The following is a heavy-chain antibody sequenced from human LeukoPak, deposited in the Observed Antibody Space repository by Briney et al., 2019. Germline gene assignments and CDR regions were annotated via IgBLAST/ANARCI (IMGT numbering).Heavy chain of an antibody. CDR3: AKDTEAVAGTSWFDP. Sequence: QPGGSLRLSCAASGFTFSSYEVNWVRQAPGKGLEWVSYISSSGSTIYYADSVKGRFTISRDNAKNSLYLQMNSLRAEDTALYYCAKDTEAVAGTSWFDPWGQGTLVTVSS. D-gene: IGHD6-19*01. J-gene: IGHJ5*02. CDR1: GFTFSSYE. CDR2: ISSSGSTI. V-gene: IGHV3-48*03.